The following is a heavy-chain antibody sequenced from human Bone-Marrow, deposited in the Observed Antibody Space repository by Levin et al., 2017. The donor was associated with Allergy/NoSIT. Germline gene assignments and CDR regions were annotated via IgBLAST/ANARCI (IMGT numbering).Heavy chain of an antibody. D-gene: IGHD5-18*01. CDR3: ARGQGYSHGYRVVELDV. CDR2: INPYDGYT. V-gene: IGHV1-18*01. J-gene: IGHJ4*02. Sequence: ASVKVSCKASSYSLTTYGLIWMRQAPGQGLEWLGWINPYDGYTKYAQKFQGRVTLTADASTDTAYMELTTLTFDDTAVYYCARGQGYSHGYRVVELDVWGQGTLITVSS. CDR1: SYSLTTYG.